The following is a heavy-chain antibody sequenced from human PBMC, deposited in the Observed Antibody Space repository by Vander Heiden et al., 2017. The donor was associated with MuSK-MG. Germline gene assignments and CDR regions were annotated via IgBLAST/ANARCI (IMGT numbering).Heavy chain of an antibody. CDR1: GFTFSSYS. J-gene: IGHJ4*01. CDR2: ISSSSSYI. V-gene: IGHV3-21*01. Sequence: EVQLVESGGGLDKPGGSLRLSCAASGFTFSSYSMNWGRQAPGKGLEWVSSISSSSSYIYDADSVKGRFTISRDNAKNSLYLQMNSLRAEDTAVYYGARDPPMGNFDYWGHGTLVTVSS. CDR3: ARDPPMGNFDY. D-gene: IGHD1-26*01.